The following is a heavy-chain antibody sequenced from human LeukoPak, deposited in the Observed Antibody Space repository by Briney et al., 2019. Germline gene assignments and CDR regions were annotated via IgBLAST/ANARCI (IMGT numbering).Heavy chain of an antibody. CDR3: AAIKNLWFGELFESSDY. J-gene: IGHJ4*02. CDR1: GYSISSGYY. V-gene: IGHV4-38-2*02. Sequence: SETLSLTCTVSGYSISSGYYWGWIRQPPGKGLEWIGSIYHSGSTYYNPSLKSRVTISVDTSKNQFSLKLSSVTAADTAVYYCAAIKNLWFGELFESSDYWGQGTLLTVSS. CDR2: IYHSGST. D-gene: IGHD3-10*01.